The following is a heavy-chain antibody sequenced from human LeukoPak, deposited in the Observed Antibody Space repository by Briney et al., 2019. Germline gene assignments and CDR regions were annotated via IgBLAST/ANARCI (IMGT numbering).Heavy chain of an antibody. J-gene: IGHJ4*02. V-gene: IGHV3-48*02. CDR3: ARLPRGVVTALDY. CDR2: ISSSSSTI. D-gene: IGHD2-21*02. Sequence: GGSLKVSCEASGFTFSSYSMNWVRQAPGKGLEWVSYISSSSSTIYYADSVKGRFTISRDNAKNSLYLQMNSLRDEDTAVYYCARLPRGVVTALDYWSQGTLVTVSS. CDR1: GFTFSSYS.